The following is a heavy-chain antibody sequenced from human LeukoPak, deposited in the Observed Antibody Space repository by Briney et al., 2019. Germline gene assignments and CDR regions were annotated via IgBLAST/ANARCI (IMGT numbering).Heavy chain of an antibody. V-gene: IGHV3-30-3*01. D-gene: IGHD6-19*01. CDR3: AGGPREWLVLDY. J-gene: IGHJ4*02. Sequence: GRSLRLSCAASGFTFSSYAMHWVRQAPGKGLEWVAVISYDGSNKYYADSVKGRFTISRDNSKNTLYLQMNSLRAEDTAVYYCAGGPREWLVLDYWGQGTLVTASS. CDR1: GFTFSSYA. CDR2: ISYDGSNK.